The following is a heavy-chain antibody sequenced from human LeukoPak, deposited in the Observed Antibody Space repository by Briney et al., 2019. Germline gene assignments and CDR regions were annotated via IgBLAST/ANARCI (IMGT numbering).Heavy chain of an antibody. Sequence: ASVKVSCKASGYTFTGYYMHWVRQAPGQGLEWMGWINPNSGSTNYAQKFQGRVTMTRDTSISTAYMELSRLRSDDTAVYYCARDPWTAMVLGYYYYYYMDVWGKGTTVTVSS. CDR1: GYTFTGYY. V-gene: IGHV1-2*02. CDR2: INPNSGST. CDR3: ARDPWTAMVLGYYYYYYMDV. D-gene: IGHD5-18*01. J-gene: IGHJ6*03.